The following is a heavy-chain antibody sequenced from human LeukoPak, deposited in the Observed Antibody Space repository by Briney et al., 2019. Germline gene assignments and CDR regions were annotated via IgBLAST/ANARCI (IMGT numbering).Heavy chain of an antibody. Sequence: PGGSLRLSCAASGFTFDDYGMSWVRQAPGKGLEWVSGINWNGGSTGYADSVKGRFTISRDNAKNSLYLQMNSLRAEDTAVYYCARGGHGDYARPYWYFDLWGRGTLVTVSS. CDR3: ARGGHGDYARPYWYFDL. CDR2: INWNGGST. D-gene: IGHD4-17*01. CDR1: GFTFDDYG. V-gene: IGHV3-20*04. J-gene: IGHJ2*01.